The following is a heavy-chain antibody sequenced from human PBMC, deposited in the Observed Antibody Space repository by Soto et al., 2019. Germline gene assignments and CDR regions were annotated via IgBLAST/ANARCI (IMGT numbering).Heavy chain of an antibody. V-gene: IGHV1-3*01. J-gene: IGHJ5*01. Sequence: PGGSLRLSCAASGFTFSNYAMHWVRQAPGQRLEWMGWINAGNGNTKYSQKFQGRVTITRDTSASTAYMELSSLRAEDTAEYYCARSVRPLSWFDSWGQGTLVTVSS. CDR1: GFTFSNYA. CDR2: INAGNGNT. D-gene: IGHD3-10*01. CDR3: ARSVRPLSWFDS.